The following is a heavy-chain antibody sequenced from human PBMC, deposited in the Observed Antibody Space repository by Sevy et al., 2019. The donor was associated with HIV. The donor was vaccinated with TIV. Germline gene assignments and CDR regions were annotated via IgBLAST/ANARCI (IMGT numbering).Heavy chain of an antibody. CDR2: ISETGDII. Sequence: GGSLRLSCAASGFAFSDYYMSWIRQAPGKGLEWLSYISETGDIINYADSVKGRFTISRDNAKNSVFLQVNRLRAEDTAMYYCARDDSFDMWGQGTMVIVSS. V-gene: IGHV3-11*01. CDR1: GFAFSDYY. CDR3: ARDDSFDM. J-gene: IGHJ3*02.